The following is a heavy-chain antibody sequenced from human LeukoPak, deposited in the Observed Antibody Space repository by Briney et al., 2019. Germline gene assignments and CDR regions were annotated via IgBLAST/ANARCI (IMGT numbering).Heavy chain of an antibody. CDR1: GFTFSSYG. J-gene: IGHJ6*02. Sequence: GGSLRLSCAASGFTFSSYGMHWVRQAPGKGLEWVAVISYDGSNKYYADSVKGRFTISRDNSKNTLYLQMNSLRAEDTAVYYCAKEYCGGDCSIYYYYGMDVWGQGTTVTVSS. CDR3: AKEYCGGDCSIYYYYGMDV. D-gene: IGHD2-21*02. V-gene: IGHV3-30*18. CDR2: ISYDGSNK.